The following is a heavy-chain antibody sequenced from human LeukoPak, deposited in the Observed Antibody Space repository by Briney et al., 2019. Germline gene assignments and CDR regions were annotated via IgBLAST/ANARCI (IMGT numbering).Heavy chain of an antibody. CDR3: ARPAGGPNSSGLFYYYYMDV. V-gene: IGHV4-59*01. J-gene: IGHJ6*03. D-gene: IGHD3-22*01. CDR2: IYYSGST. Sequence: PSETLSLTCTVSGGSISSYYWSWIRQPPGKGLEWIGYIYYSGSTNYNPSLKSRVTISVDTSKNQFSLKLSSVTAADTAVYYCARPAGGPNSSGLFYYYYMDVWGKGTTVTVSS. CDR1: GGSISSYY.